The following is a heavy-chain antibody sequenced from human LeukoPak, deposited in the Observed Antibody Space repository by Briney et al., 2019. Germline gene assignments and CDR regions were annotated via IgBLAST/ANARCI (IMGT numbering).Heavy chain of an antibody. V-gene: IGHV3-11*06. D-gene: IGHD2-2*03. Sequence: GGSLRLSCAASGVTFSDYYMSWIRQAPGKGLEWVSYISSSSSSRNYADSVKGRFTISRDNSKNTLDLQMNSLRAEDTAVYYCAKDGYCSSTSCYPNHFDLWGQGTLVTVSS. CDR2: ISSSSSSR. CDR1: GVTFSDYY. J-gene: IGHJ4*02. CDR3: AKDGYCSSTSCYPNHFDL.